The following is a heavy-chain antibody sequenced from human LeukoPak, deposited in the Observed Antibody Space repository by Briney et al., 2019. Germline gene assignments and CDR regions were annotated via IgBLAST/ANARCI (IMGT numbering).Heavy chain of an antibody. CDR3: ASSRGPSSSWSFDS. V-gene: IGHV4-59*01. CDR2: IYYTGST. D-gene: IGHD6-13*01. J-gene: IGHJ4*02. CDR1: IVSIKNYY. Sequence: SETLSLTCSFSIVSIKNYYWNWIRQSPGKGLQWIGYIYYTGSTDYNFSLKSRVTISLDTSENQFSLRLNSVTAADSAVYFCASSRGPSSSWSFDSWGQGILVTVSS.